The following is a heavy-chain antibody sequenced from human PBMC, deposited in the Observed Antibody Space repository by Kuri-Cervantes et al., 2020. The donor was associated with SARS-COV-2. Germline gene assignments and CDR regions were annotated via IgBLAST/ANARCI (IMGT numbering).Heavy chain of an antibody. CDR1: GYTFTSYA. CDR3: ARDTYCSSTSCYRGGMDV. D-gene: IGHD2-2*02. CDR2: INAGNGNT. V-gene: IGHV1-3*01. J-gene: IGHJ6*02. Sequence: ASVKVSCKASGYTFTSYAMHWVRQAPGQRLEWMGWINAGNGNTKYSQKFQGRVTITRDTSASTAYMELSSLRSEDTAVYYCARDTYCSSTSCYRGGMDVWGPGTTVTVSS.